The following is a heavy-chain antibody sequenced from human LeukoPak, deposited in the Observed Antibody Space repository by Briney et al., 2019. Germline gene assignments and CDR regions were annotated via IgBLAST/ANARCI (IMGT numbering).Heavy chain of an antibody. V-gene: IGHV4-4*07. J-gene: IGHJ4*02. CDR3: GREPDMTQITGYSSFFY. Sequence: SETLSLTCTVSAGSITGYYWTWIRQPAGKGLEWIGRISDSGRTYYNPSLESRVTISLDTSNNQFSLKVTSVTAADTAVYYFGREPDMTQITGYSSFFYGARGTLVSVSS. CDR1: AGSITGYY. CDR2: ISDSGRT. D-gene: IGHD3-22*01.